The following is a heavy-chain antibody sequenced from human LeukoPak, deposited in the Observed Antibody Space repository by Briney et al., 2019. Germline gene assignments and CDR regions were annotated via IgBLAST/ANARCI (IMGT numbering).Heavy chain of an antibody. CDR1: GFTVSNNY. Sequence: GGSLRLSCAASGFTVSNNYMSWVRQAPGKGLEWVSVIYSGDTTYYADSVKGRFTISRDNSKNTLYLQMNSLRAEDTAVYYCAKALSNRITMIVVSGWGQEPWSPSPQ. D-gene: IGHD3-22*01. CDR2: IYSGDTT. V-gene: IGHV3-53*01. J-gene: IGHJ4*02. CDR3: AKALSNRITMIVVSG.